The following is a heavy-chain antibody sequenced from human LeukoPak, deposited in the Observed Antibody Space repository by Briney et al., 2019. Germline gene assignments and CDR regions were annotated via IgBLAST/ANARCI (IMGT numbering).Heavy chain of an antibody. CDR1: GFTVSSNY. Sequence: GGSLRLSCAASGFTVSSNYMSWVRQAPGKGLEWVSVIYSGGSTYYADSVKGRFTISRDNSKNTLYPQMNSLRAEDTAVYYCASGDVLRYFDWSPGGAFDIWGQGTMVTVSS. CDR2: IYSGGST. CDR3: ASGDVLRYFDWSPGGAFDI. D-gene: IGHD3-9*01. J-gene: IGHJ3*02. V-gene: IGHV3-53*01.